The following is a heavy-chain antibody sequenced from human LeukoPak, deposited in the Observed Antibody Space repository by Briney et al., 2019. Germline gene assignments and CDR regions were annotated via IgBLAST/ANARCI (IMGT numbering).Heavy chain of an antibody. CDR2: ISASGGRT. CDR1: GFTFSSYA. CDR3: AKDRTGFFDY. D-gene: IGHD2-8*02. J-gene: IGHJ4*02. V-gene: IGHV3-23*01. Sequence: GGSLRLSCAASGFTFSSYAMSWVRQAPGKGLEWVSAISASGGRTYYADSVKGRFTVSRDNSKNTLYLQMTGLRAEDTAVYYCAKDRTGFFDYWGQGTLVTVSS.